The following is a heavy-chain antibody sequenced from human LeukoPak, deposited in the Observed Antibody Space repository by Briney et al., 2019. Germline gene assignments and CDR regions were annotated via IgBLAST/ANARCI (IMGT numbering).Heavy chain of an antibody. CDR2: INHSGST. CDR1: GGSFSGYY. D-gene: IGHD3-22*01. V-gene: IGHV4-34*01. Sequence: PSETLSLTCAVYGGSFSGYYWSWIRQPPGKGLEWIGEINHSGSTNYNPSLKSRVTISVDTSKNQFSLKLSSVTAADTAVYYCARVLRRRLIVVAMGSYFDYWGQGTLVTVSS. J-gene: IGHJ4*02. CDR3: ARVLRRRLIVVAMGSYFDY.